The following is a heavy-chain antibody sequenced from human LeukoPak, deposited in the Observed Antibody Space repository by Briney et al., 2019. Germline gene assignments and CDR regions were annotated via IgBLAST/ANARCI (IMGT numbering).Heavy chain of an antibody. V-gene: IGHV4-4*07. CDR2: IYTSGST. CDR1: GGSISSYY. CDR3: ARVYGATTPTKYYFDY. Sequence: PSETLSLTCTVSGGSISSYYWSWIRQPAGKGLEWIGRIYTSGSTNYNPSLTSRVTMSVDTSKNQFSLKLSSVTAADTAVYYCARVYGATTPTKYYFDYWGQGTLVTVSS. J-gene: IGHJ4*02. D-gene: IGHD4-17*01.